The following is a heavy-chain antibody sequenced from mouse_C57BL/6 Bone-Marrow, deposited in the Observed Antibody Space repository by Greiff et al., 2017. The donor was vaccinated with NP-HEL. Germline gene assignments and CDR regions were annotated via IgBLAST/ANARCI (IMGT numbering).Heavy chain of an antibody. V-gene: IGHV1-74*01. Sequence: QVQLKQPGAELVKPGASVKVSCKASGYTFTSYWMHWVKQRPGQGLEWIGRIHPSDSDTNYNQKFKGKATLTVDKSSSTAYMQLSSLTSEDSAVYYCAISPSPYAMDYWGQGTSVTVSS. J-gene: IGHJ4*01. CDR3: AISPSPYAMDY. CDR1: GYTFTSYW. CDR2: IHPSDSDT.